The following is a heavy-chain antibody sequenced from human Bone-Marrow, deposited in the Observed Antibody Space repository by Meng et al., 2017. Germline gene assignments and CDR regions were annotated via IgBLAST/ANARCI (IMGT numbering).Heavy chain of an antibody. D-gene: IGHD6-13*01. V-gene: IGHV4-31*01. Sequence: VQLQESGPGLVKPAQRLSLTCSVSGCSINSAGYYWSWIRQHPGKGLEWIGYIYYSGRTYYNPFLKSLATTSVDTYKNQFSLKLSSVTAAATAVYYCARWAPSSRTFDYWGQGTLVTVSS. CDR1: GCSINSAGYY. CDR3: ARWAPSSRTFDY. J-gene: IGHJ4*02. CDR2: IYYSGRT.